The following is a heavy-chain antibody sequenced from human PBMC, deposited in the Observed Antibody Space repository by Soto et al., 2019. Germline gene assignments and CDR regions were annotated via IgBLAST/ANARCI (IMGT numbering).Heavy chain of an antibody. CDR1: GFTFNTYA. D-gene: IGHD2-2*01. Sequence: QVQLVESGGGVVQPGRSLRLSCAASGFTFNTYAMHWVRQAPGKGLEWVAVISYDGSNKYYADSVKGRFTISSDNSKNTLYLQMSRLRTEDTAVYFCARRYKDGRRDCISTSCLFDPWGQGTLVTVSS. J-gene: IGHJ5*02. CDR3: ARRYKDGRRDCISTSCLFDP. CDR2: ISYDGSNK. V-gene: IGHV3-30-3*01.